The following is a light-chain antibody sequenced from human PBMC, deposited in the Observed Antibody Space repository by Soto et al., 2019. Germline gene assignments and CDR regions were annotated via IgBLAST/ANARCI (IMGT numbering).Light chain of an antibody. CDR2: GNS. V-gene: IGLV1-40*01. Sequence: QSVLAQPPSVSGAPGQKVAISCTGSSSNIGAGYDLHWYQQLPGTAPKLLLYGNSNRPSGVPDRFSGSKSGTSASLAITGLQAEDEADYYCQSYDSSLSRFVFGSGTKVTVL. J-gene: IGLJ1*01. CDR1: SSNIGAGYD. CDR3: QSYDSSLSRFV.